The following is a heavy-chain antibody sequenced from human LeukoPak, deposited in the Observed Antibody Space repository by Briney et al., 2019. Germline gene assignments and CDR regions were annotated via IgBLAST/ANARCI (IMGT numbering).Heavy chain of an antibody. CDR1: GYTFTSYG. Sequence: ASVKVSCKASGYTFTSYGISWVRQAPGQGLEWMGWISAYNGNTIYAQKLQGRVTMTTDTSTSTAYMELRSLRSDDTAVYYCAREVNTAMIGYYFDYWGQGTLVTVSS. V-gene: IGHV1-18*04. CDR2: ISAYNGNT. J-gene: IGHJ4*02. CDR3: AREVNTAMIGYYFDY. D-gene: IGHD5-18*01.